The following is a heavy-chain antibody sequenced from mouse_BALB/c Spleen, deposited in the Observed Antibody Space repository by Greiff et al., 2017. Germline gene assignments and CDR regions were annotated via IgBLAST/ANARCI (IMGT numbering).Heavy chain of an antibody. CDR1: GYSITSDYA. D-gene: IGHD2-4*01. J-gene: IGHJ3*01. V-gene: IGHV3-2*02. Sequence: VQLKESGPGLVKPSQSLSLTCTVTGYSITSDYAWTWIRQFPGNKLEWMGYISYSGSTSYNPSLKSRISITRDTSKNQFFLQLNSVTTEDTATYYCAREYDYGFAYWGQGTLVTVSA. CDR3: AREYDYGFAY. CDR2: ISYSGST.